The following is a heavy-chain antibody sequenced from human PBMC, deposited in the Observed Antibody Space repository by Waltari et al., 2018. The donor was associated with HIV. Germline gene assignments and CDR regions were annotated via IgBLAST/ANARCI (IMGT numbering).Heavy chain of an antibody. CDR1: GYTFTGYY. CDR2: INPNSGGT. J-gene: IGHJ4*02. V-gene: IGHV1-2*02. Sequence: QVQLVQSGAEVKKPGASVKVSCKASGYTFTGYYMHWVRQAPGQGLEWMGWINPNSGGTNYAQKFQGRVTMTRDTSISTAYMELSRLRSDDTAVYYCAREHVRDSSGYYPLDYWGQGTLVTVSS. D-gene: IGHD3-22*01. CDR3: AREHVRDSSGYYPLDY.